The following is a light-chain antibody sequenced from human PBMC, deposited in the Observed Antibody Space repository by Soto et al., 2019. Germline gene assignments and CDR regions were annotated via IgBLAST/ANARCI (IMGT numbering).Light chain of an antibody. Sequence: DIVVTQSPLSLPVTPGEPASISCRSSQSLLHINGYNYLDWYLQKPGQSPQLLIYLASSQASGVPDRFSGSGSGTDFTLKISRVEAEDFGVYYCIQTQQTPFTFGGGTKVDIK. CDR3: IQTQQTPFT. V-gene: IGKV2-28*01. J-gene: IGKJ4*01. CDR2: LAS. CDR1: QSLLHINGYNY.